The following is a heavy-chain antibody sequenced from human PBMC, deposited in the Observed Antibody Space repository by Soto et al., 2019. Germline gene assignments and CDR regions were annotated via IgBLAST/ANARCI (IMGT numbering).Heavy chain of an antibody. Sequence: SETLSLTCTVSGGSISSYYWSWIRQPPGKGLEWIGYIYYSGSTNYNPSLKSRVTISVDTSKNQFSLKLSSVTAADTAVYYCARSMSGWSDDWYFDYWGQGILVTV. CDR2: IYYSGST. J-gene: IGHJ4*02. D-gene: IGHD6-19*01. CDR3: ARSMSGWSDDWYFDY. CDR1: GGSISSYY. V-gene: IGHV4-59*08.